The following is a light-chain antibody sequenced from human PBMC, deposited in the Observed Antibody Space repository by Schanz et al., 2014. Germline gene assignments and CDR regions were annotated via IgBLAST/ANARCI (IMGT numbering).Light chain of an antibody. CDR2: GVF. J-gene: IGKJ1*01. V-gene: IGKV3-15*01. CDR3: QQYNNWPPRRT. Sequence: EIVMTQSPATLSLSPGERATLSCRASQSVSSTLAWYQQKPGQAPRLLIYGVFMRATFCPPRFSGSGSGTEFTLTISSLQSEDFAVYYCQQYNNWPPRRTFGQGTKVEIK. CDR1: QSVSST.